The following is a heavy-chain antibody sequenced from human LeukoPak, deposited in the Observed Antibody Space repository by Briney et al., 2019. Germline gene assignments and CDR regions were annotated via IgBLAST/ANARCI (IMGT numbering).Heavy chain of an antibody. CDR1: GGSISIYY. CDR3: ARTRDYDSSGPFDY. Sequence: SETLSLTCTVSGGSISIYYWSWIRQPPGKGLEWIGYIYYSGSTNYNPSLKSRVTISVDTSKNQFSLKLSSVTAADTAVYYCARTRDYDSSGPFDYWGQGTLVTVSS. V-gene: IGHV4-59*01. CDR2: IYYSGST. D-gene: IGHD3-22*01. J-gene: IGHJ4*02.